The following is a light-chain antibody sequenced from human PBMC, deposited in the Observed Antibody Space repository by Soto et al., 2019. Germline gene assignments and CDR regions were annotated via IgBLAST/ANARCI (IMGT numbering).Light chain of an antibody. V-gene: IGKV3-11*01. Sequence: EVVLTQSPATVSLYKGERASLSCRAGQRVSAYLGWNQQKPGQAPRRLIYDASNRATGIPARFSGSGSGTDFTLTISRLEPEDFAVYYCHQYGSSSWTFGQGTKVDI. CDR1: QRVSAY. CDR2: DAS. CDR3: HQYGSSSWT. J-gene: IGKJ1*01.